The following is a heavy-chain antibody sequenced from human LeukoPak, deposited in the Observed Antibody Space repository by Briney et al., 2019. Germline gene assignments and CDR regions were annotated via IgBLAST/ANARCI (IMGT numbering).Heavy chain of an antibody. CDR2: ISDGGSDT. J-gene: IGHJ4*02. V-gene: IGHV3-23*01. Sequence: SGGSLRLSCAASGFTFSTYAMSWVRQAPGKGLDWVSTISDGGSDTHYADSVKGRFTISRDNFKNTLYLQLNSLRAEDTAVYYCAKYVIQQLRSSGYDYFDYWGQGTLVTVSS. D-gene: IGHD5-12*01. CDR3: AKYVIQQLRSSGYDYFDY. CDR1: GFTFSTYA.